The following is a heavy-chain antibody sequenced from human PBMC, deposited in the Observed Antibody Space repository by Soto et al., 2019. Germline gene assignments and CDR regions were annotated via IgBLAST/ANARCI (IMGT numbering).Heavy chain of an antibody. CDR1: GFTFSSYS. CDR2: ISSSSSYT. J-gene: IGHJ4*02. V-gene: IGHV3-21*01. Sequence: EVQLVESGGGLVKPGGSLRLSCAASGFTFSSYSMNWVRQAPGKGLEWVSSISSSSSYTNYADSVKGRFTISRDNAKNSLYLQMNSLRAEDTAVYYCARGGYYDLWSGHIPTLDYWGQGTLVTVSS. CDR3: ARGGYYDLWSGHIPTLDY. D-gene: IGHD3-3*01.